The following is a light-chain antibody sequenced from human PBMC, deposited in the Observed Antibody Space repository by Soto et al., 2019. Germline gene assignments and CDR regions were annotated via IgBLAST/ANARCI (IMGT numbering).Light chain of an antibody. V-gene: IGKV3-15*01. CDR3: QQFSSYPLT. CDR1: QGIKDY. CDR2: GAS. J-gene: IGKJ4*01. Sequence: EIVMTQSPATLSVSPGERATLSCRASQGIKDYVAWFQQKPGQAPRLLIYGASTRATAIPDRFSGSGSGTEFTLSISRLEPEDFAVYYCQQFSSYPLTFGQGTKVDIK.